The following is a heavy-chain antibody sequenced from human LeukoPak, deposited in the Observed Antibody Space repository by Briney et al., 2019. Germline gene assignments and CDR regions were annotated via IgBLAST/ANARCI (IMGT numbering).Heavy chain of an antibody. CDR2: ISDDGRNK. CDR3: AKRPSDYGDYVTYFDY. D-gene: IGHD4-17*01. CDR1: GFSFISYG. Sequence: GGSLRLSCAASGFSFISYGMHWVRQAPGKGLEWVGVISDDGRNKKYADSVKGRFTISRDNSKDTLYLQMNSLRDEDTAVYYCAKRPSDYGDYVTYFDYWGQGTLVTVS. V-gene: IGHV3-30*18. J-gene: IGHJ4*02.